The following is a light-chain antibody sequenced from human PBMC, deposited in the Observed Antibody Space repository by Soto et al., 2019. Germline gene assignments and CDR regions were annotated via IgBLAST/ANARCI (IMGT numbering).Light chain of an antibody. J-gene: IGKJ1*01. Sequence: EIVLTQSPATLSLSPGERATLSCRASQSVSSYLAWYQQKPGQAPRLLIYDASNRATGIPARFSGSGSGTDFTLTISSLEPEDFAVYYCQQRSKRTWTVGQGTKVEIK. CDR1: QSVSSY. V-gene: IGKV3-11*01. CDR3: QQRSKRTWT. CDR2: DAS.